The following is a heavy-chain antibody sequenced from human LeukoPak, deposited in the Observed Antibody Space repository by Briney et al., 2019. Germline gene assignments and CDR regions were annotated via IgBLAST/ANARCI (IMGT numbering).Heavy chain of an antibody. CDR1: GFTFDTYA. J-gene: IGHJ4*02. CDR2: ISAGGDST. Sequence: PGGSLRLSCAASGFTFDTYAMNWVRQAPGKGLEWVSAISAGGDSTYYADSVKGRFTISRDNSKSTLYLQMSSLGAEDTAVYYCAKGLKLTTISFDYWGQGSLVTVSS. D-gene: IGHD4-17*01. CDR3: AKGLKLTTISFDY. V-gene: IGHV3-23*01.